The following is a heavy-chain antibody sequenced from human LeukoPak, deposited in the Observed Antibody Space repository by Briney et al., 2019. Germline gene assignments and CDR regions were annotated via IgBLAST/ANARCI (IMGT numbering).Heavy chain of an antibody. CDR1: GYTLTELS. CDR2: FDPEDGET. V-gene: IGHV1-24*01. J-gene: IGHJ4*02. Sequence: ASVKVSCRVSGYTLTELSMHWVRQAPGKGLEWMGGFDPEDGETIYAQKFQGRVTMTEDTSTDTAYMELSSLRSEDTAVYYCATDPYSSSWHPFRRWGQGTLVTVSS. D-gene: IGHD6-13*01. CDR3: ATDPYSSSWHPFRR.